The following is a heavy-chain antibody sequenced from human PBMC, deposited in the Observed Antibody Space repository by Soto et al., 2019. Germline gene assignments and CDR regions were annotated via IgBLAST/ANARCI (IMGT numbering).Heavy chain of an antibody. V-gene: IGHV1-3*01. Sequence: QVQLVQSGAEVKKPGASVKVSCRASGYTFTTYTLLWVRQAPGQRLEWMAWINPGNGDTKYSQNFQGRVTATRDTSASTAYMEMSSLRSEATATYYCARNQPGFQIGWAWALDIWGQGTMVTVSS. CDR1: GYTFTTYT. CDR3: ARNQPGFQIGWAWALDI. CDR2: INPGNGDT. J-gene: IGHJ3*02. D-gene: IGHD1-26*01.